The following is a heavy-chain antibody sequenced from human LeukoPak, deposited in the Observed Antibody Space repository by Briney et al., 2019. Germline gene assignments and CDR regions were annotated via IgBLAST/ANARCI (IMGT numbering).Heavy chain of an antibody. Sequence: SQTLSLTCAVSGGSISSGGYSWSWIRQPPGKGLEWIGYIYHSGSTYYNPSLKSRVTVSVDRSKNQFSLKLSSVTAADTAVYYCARSAGAFDIWGQGTMVTVSS. CDR3: ARSAGAFDI. CDR2: IYHSGST. CDR1: GGSISSGGYS. V-gene: IGHV4-30-2*01. D-gene: IGHD6-19*01. J-gene: IGHJ3*02.